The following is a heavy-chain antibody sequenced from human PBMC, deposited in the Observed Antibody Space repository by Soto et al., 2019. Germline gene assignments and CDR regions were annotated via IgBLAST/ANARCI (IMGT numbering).Heavy chain of an antibody. CDR1: GFTFSSYG. D-gene: IGHD4-17*01. CDR2: ISYDGSNK. V-gene: IGHV3-30*18. CDR3: AKDRRAIDGDYEGFDL. Sequence: QVQLVESGGGLVQPGRSLRLSCAASGFTFSSYGMHWVRQAPGKGLEWVAVISYDGSNKYYADSVKGRFTISRDNSKNTLYRQMNSLRAEDTAVYYCAKDRRAIDGDYEGFDLWGRGTLVTVSS. J-gene: IGHJ2*01.